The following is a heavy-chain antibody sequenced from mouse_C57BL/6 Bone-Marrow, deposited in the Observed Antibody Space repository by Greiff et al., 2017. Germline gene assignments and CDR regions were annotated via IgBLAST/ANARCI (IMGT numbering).Heavy chain of an antibody. CDR2: FYPADGDT. Sequence: VQLQQSGAELVKPGASVKISCKASGYPFTSSWMNGWNRRPGQGLRWIGGFYPADGDTTSNGKFRGKATLTADKSSSTDIMQLSRLTAEDSAVYFCAMFYDCYYGFAYWGQGTLVTVSA. CDR1: GYPFTSSW. CDR3: AMFYDCYYGFAY. D-gene: IGHD2-3*01. J-gene: IGHJ3*01. V-gene: IGHV1-82*01.